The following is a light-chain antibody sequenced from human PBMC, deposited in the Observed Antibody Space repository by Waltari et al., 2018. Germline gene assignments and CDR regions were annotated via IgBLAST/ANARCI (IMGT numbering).Light chain of an antibody. J-gene: IGKJ2*01. CDR3: QQRSNWTPHT. CDR2: DAP. V-gene: IGKV3-11*01. Sequence: EIVLTQSPATLSLSPGETATLSCRASKSVGTYLAWYQQKPGQSPRLLIYDAPSRATGIPARFRGSGSGTDFTLTISSQEAEDCAVYYCQQRSNWTPHTFGQGARLEIK. CDR1: KSVGTY.